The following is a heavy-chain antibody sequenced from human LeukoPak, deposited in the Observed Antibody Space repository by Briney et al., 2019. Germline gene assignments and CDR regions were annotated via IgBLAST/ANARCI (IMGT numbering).Heavy chain of an antibody. Sequence: PSQTLSLTCTVSGGSISSGGYYWSWIRQPPGKGLEWIGYIYYSGSTYYNPSLKSGVTISVGTSKNQFSLKLSSVTAADTAVYYYARDRKVLLWFGELGTSDYGMDVWGQGTTVTVSS. V-gene: IGHV4-30-4*01. CDR3: ARDRKVLLWFGELGTSDYGMDV. D-gene: IGHD3-10*01. CDR1: GGSISSGGYY. CDR2: IYYSGST. J-gene: IGHJ6*02.